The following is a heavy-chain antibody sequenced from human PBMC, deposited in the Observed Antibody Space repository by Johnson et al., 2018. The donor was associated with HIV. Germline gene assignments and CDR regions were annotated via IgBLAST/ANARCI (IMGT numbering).Heavy chain of an antibody. Sequence: QVQLVESGGGVVQPGRSLRIYCAVSEFSLSNYAMHWVRLAPGKGLQWMAVISYDAGKKYYADSVRGRFTISSDISKNTLYLQMDSLRPDDTALYYCARGRKDMEAADGLDNDAFDIWGQGTMVTVSS. J-gene: IGHJ3*02. CDR2: ISYDAGKK. D-gene: IGHD2-15*01. CDR1: EFSLSNYA. V-gene: IGHV3-30*04. CDR3: ARGRKDMEAADGLDNDAFDI.